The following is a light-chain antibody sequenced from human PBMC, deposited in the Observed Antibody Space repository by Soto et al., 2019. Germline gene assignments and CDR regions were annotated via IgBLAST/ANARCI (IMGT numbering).Light chain of an antibody. Sequence: EIVMTQSPATLSLSPGERATLSCRANQSVNSNLAWYQQKPGQSPRLLIHGASTRSTGIPARFSGSGSGTEFTLTISSLQSEDFAVYYCQQYQNWPPWTFGQGTKVEI. CDR1: QSVNSN. V-gene: IGKV3-15*01. CDR2: GAS. CDR3: QQYQNWPPWT. J-gene: IGKJ1*01.